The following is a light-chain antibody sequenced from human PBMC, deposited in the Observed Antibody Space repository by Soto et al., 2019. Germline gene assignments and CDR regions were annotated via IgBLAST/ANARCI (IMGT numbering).Light chain of an antibody. Sequence: EIVMTQSPATLSVSPGERATLSCRASQSVSSNLAWYQQKPGQAPRLLIYGASIRATGIPARFSGSGSGTEFTLTISSLQSEDFVVYYCQQYNNWPLLTFGEGTKVEIK. CDR3: QQYNNWPLLT. CDR2: GAS. J-gene: IGKJ4*01. CDR1: QSVSSN. V-gene: IGKV3D-15*01.